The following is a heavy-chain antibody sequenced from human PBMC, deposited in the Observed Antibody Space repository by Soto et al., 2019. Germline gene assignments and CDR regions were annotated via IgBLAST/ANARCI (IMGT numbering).Heavy chain of an antibody. CDR3: ARAPRGITFGGVIVYNWFDP. J-gene: IGHJ5*02. Sequence: SETLSLTCAVSSGSISSSNWWSWVRQPPGKGLEWIGEIYHSGSTNYNPSLKSRVTISVDKSKNQFSLKLSSVTAADTAVYYCARAPRGITFGGVIVYNWFDPWGQGTLVTVAS. CDR2: IYHSGST. D-gene: IGHD3-16*02. CDR1: SGSISSSNW. V-gene: IGHV4-4*02.